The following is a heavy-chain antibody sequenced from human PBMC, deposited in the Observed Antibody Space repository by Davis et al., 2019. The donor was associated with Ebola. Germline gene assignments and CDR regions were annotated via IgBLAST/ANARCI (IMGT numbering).Heavy chain of an antibody. V-gene: IGHV3-30*04. D-gene: IGHD4-17*01. CDR2: ISYDGSNK. CDR1: GFTFSSYA. Sequence: GESLKISCAASGFTFSSYAMHWVRQAPGKGLEWVAVISYDGSNKYYADSVKGRFTISRDNSKNTLYLQMNSMRAEDTAVYYCARTTGLENWGQGTLVTDSS. J-gene: IGHJ4*02. CDR3: ARTTGLEN.